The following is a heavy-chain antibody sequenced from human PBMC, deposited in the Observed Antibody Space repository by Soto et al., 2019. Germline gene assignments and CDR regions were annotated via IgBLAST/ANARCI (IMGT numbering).Heavy chain of an antibody. CDR3: ARGRKISSSSKSHDY. J-gene: IGHJ4*02. D-gene: IGHD6-13*01. CDR2: INHSGST. CDR1: GGSFSGYY. Sequence: SESLSLTCAVYGGSFSGYYWSWIRQPPGKGLEWIGEINHSGSTNYNPSLKSRVTISVDTSKNQFSLKLSSVTAADTAVYYCARGRKISSSSKSHDYWGQGTLVTAPQ. V-gene: IGHV4-34*01.